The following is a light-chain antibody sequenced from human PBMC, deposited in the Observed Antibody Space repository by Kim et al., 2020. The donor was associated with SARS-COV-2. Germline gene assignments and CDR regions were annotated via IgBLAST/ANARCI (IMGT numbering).Light chain of an antibody. CDR3: QAWDSRTKGV. CDR1: KLGDKY. J-gene: IGLJ3*02. CDR2: QDT. Sequence: VSPGQTASITCSGDKLGDKYVCWYQQKPGQSPVLVIYQDTKRPSGIPERFSGSNSGNTATLTISGTQAMDEADYYCQAWDSRTKGVFGGGTQLTVL. V-gene: IGLV3-1*01.